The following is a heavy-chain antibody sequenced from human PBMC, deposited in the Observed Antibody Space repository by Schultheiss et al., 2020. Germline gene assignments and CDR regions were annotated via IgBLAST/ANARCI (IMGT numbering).Heavy chain of an antibody. Sequence: ASVKVSCKASGYTFSGYYMHWVRQAPGQGLEWMGWINPNSGGTNHAQKFQGWVTMTRDTSISTAYMELGRLRSDDTAVYYCARDLDQLHFNWFDPWGQGTLVTVAS. V-gene: IGHV1-2*04. CDR2: INPNSGGT. CDR3: ARDLDQLHFNWFDP. CDR1: GYTFSGYY. J-gene: IGHJ5*02. D-gene: IGHD2-2*01.